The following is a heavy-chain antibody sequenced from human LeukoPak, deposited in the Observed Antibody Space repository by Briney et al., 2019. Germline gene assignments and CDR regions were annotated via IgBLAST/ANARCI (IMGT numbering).Heavy chain of an antibody. CDR1: GYTFTGYY. J-gene: IGHJ5*02. CDR2: INPNSVGT. V-gene: IGHV1-2*02. Sequence: ASVKVSCKASGYTFTGYYMHWVRQAPGQGREWVGWINPNSVGTNYAQKFQGRVTMTRDTSISTAYMELSRLRSDDTAVYYCARDLCDVVAATLFWFDPWGQGTLVTVSS. D-gene: IGHD2-15*01. CDR3: ARDLCDVVAATLFWFDP.